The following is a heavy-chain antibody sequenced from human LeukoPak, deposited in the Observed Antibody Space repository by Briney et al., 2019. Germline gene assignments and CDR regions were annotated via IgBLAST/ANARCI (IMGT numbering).Heavy chain of an antibody. Sequence: GSLRLPCAAFGFTFGNYAMSWVRQPPGKGLEWVSAISSGGGLTYYTDSVKGRFTISRDNSKNTLYLQMDSLRAEDTAVYYYVRKLVGTTKAFAIWGQGTVVTVSS. CDR1: GFTFGNYA. V-gene: IGHV3-23*01. CDR3: VRKLVGTTKAFAI. J-gene: IGHJ3*02. D-gene: IGHD1-26*01. CDR2: ISSGGGLT.